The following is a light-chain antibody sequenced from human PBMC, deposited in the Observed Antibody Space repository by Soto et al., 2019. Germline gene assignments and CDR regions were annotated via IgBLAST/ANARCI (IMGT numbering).Light chain of an antibody. CDR1: QDIGGR. CDR3: QQYNSYSIT. CDR2: DAS. V-gene: IGKV1-5*01. J-gene: IGKJ5*01. Sequence: DIQMTQSPSSVSASLGDRITITCRASQDIGGRLAWFQQKPGKAPNLLIYDASSLQSGVPSRFSGSGSGTQFTLTISSLQPDDFATYFCQQYNSYSITFGQGTRLEIK.